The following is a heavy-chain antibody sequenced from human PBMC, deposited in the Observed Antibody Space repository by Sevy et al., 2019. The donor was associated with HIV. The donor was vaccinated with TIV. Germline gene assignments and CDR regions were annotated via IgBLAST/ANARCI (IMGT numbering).Heavy chain of an antibody. CDR2: ISSSSSTI. D-gene: IGHD3-22*01. CDR1: GFTFSSYS. J-gene: IGHJ4*02. Sequence: VGSLRLSCAASGFTFSSYSMNWVRQAPGKVLEWVSYISSSSSTIYYADSVKGRFTISRDNAKNSLYLQMNSLRAEDTAVYYCAREGAYYYDSSGYYWGQGTLVTVSS. V-gene: IGHV3-48*01. CDR3: AREGAYYYDSSGYY.